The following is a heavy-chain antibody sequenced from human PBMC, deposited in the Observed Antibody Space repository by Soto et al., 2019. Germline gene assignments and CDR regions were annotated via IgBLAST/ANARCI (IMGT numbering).Heavy chain of an antibody. CDR2: IPNNGSP. J-gene: IGHJ5*01. CDR1: GGSVRTGSYH. CDR3: ARIGWGGDS. V-gene: IGHV4-61*01. Sequence: SETLSLTCSVSGGSVRTGSYHWSWIRQPPGKGLEWIGFIPNNGSPDYNPSLKSRVVVSIDRSKNQFSLKVNSVTAADTAVYFCARIGWGGDSWGNGTLVPVSS. D-gene: IGHD7-27*01.